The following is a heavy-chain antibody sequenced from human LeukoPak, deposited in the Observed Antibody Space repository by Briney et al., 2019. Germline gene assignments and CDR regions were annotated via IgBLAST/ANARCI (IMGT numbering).Heavy chain of an antibody. Sequence: PSETLSLTCTVSAGSISSSNHYWGWIRQPPGKGLECLGSIYYNGRTYYNPSLKSRVSISVDTSKNQFSLKLSSVTAADTAVYYCARTILGDYYMDVWGKGTTVTISS. V-gene: IGHV4-39*07. D-gene: IGHD3-9*01. CDR3: ARTILGDYYMDV. CDR2: IYYNGRT. CDR1: AGSISSSNHY. J-gene: IGHJ6*03.